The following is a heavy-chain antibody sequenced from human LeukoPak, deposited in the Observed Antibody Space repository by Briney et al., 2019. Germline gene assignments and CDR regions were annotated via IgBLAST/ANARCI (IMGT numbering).Heavy chain of an antibody. V-gene: IGHV3-53*01. D-gene: IGHD2-15*01. CDR2: IYSGGST. CDR3: ARHSSCSGGSCYSREIDY. J-gene: IGHJ4*02. Sequence: GGSLRLSCAASGFTVSSNYMSWVRQAPEKGLEWVSVIYSGGSTYYADSVKGRFTISRDNSKNTLYLQMNSLRAEDTAVYYCARHSSCSGGSCYSREIDYWGQGTLVTVSS. CDR1: GFTVSSNY.